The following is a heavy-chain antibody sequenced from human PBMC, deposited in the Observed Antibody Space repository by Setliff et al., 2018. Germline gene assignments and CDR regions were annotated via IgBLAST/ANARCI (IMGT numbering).Heavy chain of an antibody. V-gene: IGHV3-21*01. CDR2: ISTSSAFT. Sequence: GGSLRLSCVASGFIFRTYSMNWVRQAPGKGLEWVSSISTSSAFTYFADSVRGRGTISRDNGKNILYLQINSLRPEYTAVYFCARAFIAFEPAVKGGHYMDVWGRGTTVTVSS. CDR1: GFIFRTYS. J-gene: IGHJ6*03. CDR3: ARAFIAFEPAVKGGHYMDV. D-gene: IGHD2-15*01.